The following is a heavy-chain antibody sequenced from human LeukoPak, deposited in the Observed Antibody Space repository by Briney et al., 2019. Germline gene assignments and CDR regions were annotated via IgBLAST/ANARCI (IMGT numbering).Heavy chain of an antibody. CDR3: ANGRGVIPIDY. Sequence: GGSLRLSCAGSGFTFSSYYMNWVHQAPGKGLEWVSAISGSGGSTYYADSVKGRFTISRDNSKNTLYLQMNSLRAEDTAVYYCANGRGVIPIDYWGQGTLVTVSS. V-gene: IGHV3-23*01. CDR2: ISGSGGST. D-gene: IGHD3-10*01. CDR1: GFTFSSYY. J-gene: IGHJ4*02.